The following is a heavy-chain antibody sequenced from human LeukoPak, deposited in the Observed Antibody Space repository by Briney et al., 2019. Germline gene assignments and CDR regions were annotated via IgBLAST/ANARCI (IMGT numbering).Heavy chain of an antibody. CDR1: GFPFSNYA. V-gene: IGHV3-23*01. Sequence: PGGSLRLSCAASGFPFSNYAMTWVRQAPGKGLEWVSAIGGSGVDTYYADAVKGRFTISRDNSKNTLYLQMDRLRAEDTAIYYCAKVINYWYHDLWGRGTLVTVSS. J-gene: IGHJ2*01. CDR3: AKVINYWYHDL. D-gene: IGHD3-16*01. CDR2: IGGSGVDT.